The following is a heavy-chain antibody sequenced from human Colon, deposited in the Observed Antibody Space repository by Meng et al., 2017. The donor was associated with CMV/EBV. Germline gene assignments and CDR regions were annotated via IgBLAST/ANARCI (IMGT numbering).Heavy chain of an antibody. D-gene: IGHD4-11*01. CDR3: ARDRLYSNYCDY. CDR1: GFTFSSYS. CDR2: ISSSSRYA. Sequence: GESLKISCAASGFTFSSYSMNWVRQAPGKGLEWVSSISSSSRYAYYADSVKGRFTISRDNAKNSLYLQMNSLRAEDTAVYYCARDRLYSNYCDYWGQGTLVTVS. J-gene: IGHJ4*02. V-gene: IGHV3-21*01.